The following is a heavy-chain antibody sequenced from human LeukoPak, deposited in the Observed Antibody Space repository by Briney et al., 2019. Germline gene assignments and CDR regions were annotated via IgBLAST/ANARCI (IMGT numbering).Heavy chain of an antibody. CDR3: VRGYYYDSSGYWVRAFDI. D-gene: IGHD3-22*01. J-gene: IGHJ3*02. CDR1: GGSLSSGGYS. CDR2: MYHSGTT. Sequence: SQTLSLTCAVSGGSLSSGGYSWSWIRQPPGKGLEWIGYMYHSGTTHYNPSLKSRVTISVDRSKTQFSLKLSSVTAADTAVYYCVRGYYYDSSGYWVRAFDIWGQGTMVTVSS. V-gene: IGHV4-30-2*01.